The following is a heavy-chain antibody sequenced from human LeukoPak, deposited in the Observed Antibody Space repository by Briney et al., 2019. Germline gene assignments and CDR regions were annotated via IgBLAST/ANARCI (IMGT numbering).Heavy chain of an antibody. CDR1: GGSISSYY. Sequence: SETLSLTCTVSGGSISSYYWSLIRQPPGKGLEWIGYIYYSGSTNYNPSLKSRVTISVDTSKNQFSLKLSSVTAADTAVYYCARGREEFLVAYSYGYRSKIDYWGQGTLVTVSS. V-gene: IGHV4-59*12. D-gene: IGHD5-18*01. CDR3: ARGREEFLVAYSYGYRSKIDY. J-gene: IGHJ4*02. CDR2: IYYSGST.